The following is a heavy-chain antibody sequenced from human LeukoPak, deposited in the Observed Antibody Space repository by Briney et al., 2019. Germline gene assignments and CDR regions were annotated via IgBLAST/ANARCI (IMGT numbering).Heavy chain of an antibody. Sequence: PGGSLRLSCAASGFTFSSYAMSWVRQAPGKGLEWVSAISGSGGSTYYADSVKGRFTISRDNSKNTLYLQMSSLRAEDTAVYYCAKDLRQQLGLNWFDPWGQGTLVTVSS. CDR2: ISGSGGST. V-gene: IGHV3-23*01. CDR1: GFTFSSYA. J-gene: IGHJ5*02. CDR3: AKDLRQQLGLNWFDP. D-gene: IGHD6-13*01.